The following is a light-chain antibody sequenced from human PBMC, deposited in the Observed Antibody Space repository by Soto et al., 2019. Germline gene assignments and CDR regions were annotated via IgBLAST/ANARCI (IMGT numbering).Light chain of an antibody. V-gene: IGLV3-1*01. Sequence: SYELTQPPSVSVSPGQTASITCSGDKLGDKYACWYQQKAGQSPVLVIYEDSKRPSGIPERFSGSNSGNTAPLTISGTQAMDEAHYYCQAWDSSTAVFGGGTKLTVL. CDR3: QAWDSSTAV. CDR2: EDS. J-gene: IGLJ2*01. CDR1: KLGDKY.